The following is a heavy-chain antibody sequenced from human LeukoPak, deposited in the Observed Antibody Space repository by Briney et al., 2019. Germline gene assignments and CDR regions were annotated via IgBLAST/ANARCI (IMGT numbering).Heavy chain of an antibody. CDR1: GFTFSNAW. CDR2: IKSKTVGGTT. CDR3: TTDPDSSGYYKSFDY. Sequence: GGSLRLSCAASGFTFSNAWMSWVRQAPGKGLEWVGGIKSKTVGGTTDYAAPVKGRFTITRGDSKNTLYLQMNSLKTEDTAVYFCTTDPDSSGYYKSFDYWGQGTLVSVSS. V-gene: IGHV3-15*01. D-gene: IGHD3-22*01. J-gene: IGHJ4*02.